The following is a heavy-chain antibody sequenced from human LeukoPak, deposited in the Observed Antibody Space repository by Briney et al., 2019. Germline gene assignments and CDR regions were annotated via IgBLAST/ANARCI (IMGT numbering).Heavy chain of an antibody. V-gene: IGHV1-46*01. D-gene: IGHD3-22*01. CDR1: GYTFTSYY. CDR3: ARETYYYDSSGYYYVRYFDY. Sequence: ASVKVSCKASGYTFTSYYMHWERQAPGQGLEWMGIINPSGGSTSYAQKFQGRVTMTRDMSTSTVYMELSCLRSEDTAVYYCARETYYYDSSGYYYVRYFDYWGQGTLVTVSS. J-gene: IGHJ4*02. CDR2: INPSGGST.